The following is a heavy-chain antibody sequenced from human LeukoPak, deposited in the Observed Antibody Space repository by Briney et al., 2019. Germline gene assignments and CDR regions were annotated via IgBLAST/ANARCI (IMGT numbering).Heavy chain of an antibody. V-gene: IGHV3-9*01. CDR1: GFTFYDYG. CDR3: AKDYGYSSSWYDY. CDR2: ISWNSASV. D-gene: IGHD6-13*01. Sequence: GGSLRLSCEASGFTFYDYGMHWVRQAPGKGLEWVSTISWNSASVGYVDSVKGRFTISRDNAKKTLYLQMNSLRPEDTALYYCAKDYGYSSSWYDYWGQGTLVTVSS. J-gene: IGHJ4*02.